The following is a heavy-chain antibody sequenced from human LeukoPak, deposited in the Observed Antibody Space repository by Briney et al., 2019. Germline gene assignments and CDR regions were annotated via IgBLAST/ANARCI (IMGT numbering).Heavy chain of an antibody. CDR3: SRAVGTITTNDY. CDR1: GYTFTSYY. J-gene: IGHJ4*02. D-gene: IGHD5-24*01. CDR2: TNLNTGNT. Sequence: ASVKVSCKASGYTFTSYYMHWVRQAPGQGLEWMGWTNLNTGNTGYAQKFQGRVTMTRNTSISTAYMELNSLRSEDTAVYYCSRAVGTITTNDYWGQGTLVTVSS. V-gene: IGHV1-8*02.